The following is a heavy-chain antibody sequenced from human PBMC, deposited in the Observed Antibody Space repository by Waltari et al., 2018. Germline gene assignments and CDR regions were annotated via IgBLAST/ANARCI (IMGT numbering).Heavy chain of an antibody. V-gene: IGHV4-39*01. CDR2: VSYSGTT. J-gene: IGHJ3*01. CDR1: GVSITSHTHY. D-gene: IGHD5-12*01. CDR3: ATYIGASVGTAAFDV. Sequence: QLQLQESGPRLVKPSGTLSRIRSVSGVSITSHTHYWAWFLQSPGQGLEWLGSVSYSGTTYTSPSLKSRVSLSRDTSKNQVSLILGSVTAADMAVYYCATYIGASVGTAAFDVWGQGTMVTVSS.